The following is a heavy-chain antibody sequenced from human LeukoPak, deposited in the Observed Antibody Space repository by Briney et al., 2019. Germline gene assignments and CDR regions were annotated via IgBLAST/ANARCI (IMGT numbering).Heavy chain of an antibody. D-gene: IGHD3-10*01. CDR3: ARGGPPNPKNYYYYYGMDV. J-gene: IGHJ6*04. CDR1: GGTFSSYA. V-gene: IGHV1-69*13. CDR2: IIPIFGTA. Sequence: ASAKVSCKASGGTFSSYAISWVRQAPGQGLEWMGGIIPIFGTANYAQKFQGRVTITADESTSTAYMELSSLRSEDTAVYYCARGGPPNPKNYYYYYGMDVWGKGTTVTVSS.